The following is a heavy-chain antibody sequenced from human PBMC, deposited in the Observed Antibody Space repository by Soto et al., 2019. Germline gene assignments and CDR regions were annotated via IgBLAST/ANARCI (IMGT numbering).Heavy chain of an antibody. CDR2: FIPFFGTS. J-gene: IGHJ6*02. V-gene: IGHV1-69*19. CDR1: GGTFSSYP. Sequence: QVQLVQSGAEVKKPGSSVKVSCGASGGTFSSYPINWVRQAPGQGLEWMGGFIPFFGTSNYAQKFQVRVTITADESTSTASMELSSLRSEDTAVYYCARVGHITNYGMAVWGQGTTVTVSS. D-gene: IGHD1-26*01. CDR3: ARVGHITNYGMAV.